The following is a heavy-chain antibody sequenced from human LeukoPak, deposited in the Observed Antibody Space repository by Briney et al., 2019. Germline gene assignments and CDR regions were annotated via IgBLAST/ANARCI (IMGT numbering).Heavy chain of an antibody. Sequence: GSLRLSRAASGFTFSSYAMSWVRQAPGKGLEWVSAIIGSGGSTYYADSVKGRFTISRDNSKNTLYLQMNSLRAEDTAVYYCAKGGLYYGSGSYYDYWGQGTLVTVSS. CDR2: IIGSGGST. D-gene: IGHD3-10*01. CDR1: GFTFSSYA. CDR3: AKGGLYYGSGSYYDY. J-gene: IGHJ4*02. V-gene: IGHV3-23*01.